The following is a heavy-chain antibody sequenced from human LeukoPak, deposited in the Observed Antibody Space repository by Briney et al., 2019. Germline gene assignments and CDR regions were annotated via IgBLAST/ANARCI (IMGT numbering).Heavy chain of an antibody. D-gene: IGHD3-22*01. Sequence: GGSLRLSCAASGFTFSDYIMNWVRQAPGKGLEWVSSISSSYSYIYYADSVKGRFTISRDNAKNSLYLQMNSLRAEDTAVYYCARFYDSSGYYYGGGAFDIWGQGTMVTVSS. CDR1: GFTFSDYI. CDR3: ARFYDSSGYYYGGGAFDI. CDR2: ISSSYSYI. V-gene: IGHV3-21*01. J-gene: IGHJ3*02.